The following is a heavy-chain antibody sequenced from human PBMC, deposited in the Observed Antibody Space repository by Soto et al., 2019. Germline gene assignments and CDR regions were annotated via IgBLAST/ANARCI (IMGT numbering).Heavy chain of an antibody. V-gene: IGHV4-38-2*02. J-gene: IGHJ5*02. D-gene: IGHD2-21*02. CDR2: ISHTGTS. CDR1: GYSISSGYY. CDR3: AIASGGHSGWGHCPDP. Sequence: SQTVSLTCPVSGYSISSGYYWSWIRQTPGKGLEWIGSISHTGTSFYNPSLRSRVTISMDTSNNHFSLKLNSLTATDTAVYYCAIASGGHSGWGHCPDPWAQGTLVTVST.